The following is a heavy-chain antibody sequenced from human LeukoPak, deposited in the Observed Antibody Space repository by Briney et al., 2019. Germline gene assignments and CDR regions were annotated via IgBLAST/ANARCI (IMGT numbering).Heavy chain of an antibody. Sequence: PSETLSLTCAVYGGSFSGYYWSWIRQPPGKGLEWIGEINHSGSTNYNPSLKSRVTISVDTSKNQFSLKLSSVTAADTAVYYCARRDNGGYDSSGYYSRNGGDYFDYWGQGTLVTVSS. V-gene: IGHV4-34*01. CDR2: INHSGST. D-gene: IGHD3-22*01. J-gene: IGHJ4*02. CDR1: GGSFSGYY. CDR3: ARRDNGGYDSSGYYSRNGGDYFDY.